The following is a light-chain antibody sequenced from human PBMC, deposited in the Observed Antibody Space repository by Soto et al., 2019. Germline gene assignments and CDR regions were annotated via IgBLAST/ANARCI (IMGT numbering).Light chain of an antibody. Sequence: DVLMTQSPLSLPVTLGQPAPISCRSSQSLVSSDGNTYLNWYQQRPGQSPRRLIYKVSNRDSGVPDRFSGSGSGTDFTLKISRVEAEDVGVYYCLQGSHWPWTFGQGTKVEI. J-gene: IGKJ1*01. CDR2: KVS. V-gene: IGKV2-30*01. CDR1: QSLVSSDGNTY. CDR3: LQGSHWPWT.